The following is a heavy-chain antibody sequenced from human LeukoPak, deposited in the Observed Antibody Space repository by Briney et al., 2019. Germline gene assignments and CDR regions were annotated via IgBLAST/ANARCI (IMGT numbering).Heavy chain of an antibody. CDR1: GGSFSGYY. D-gene: IGHD3-9*01. V-gene: IGHV4-34*01. CDR3: ARAILTDYFDY. Sequence: SETLSLTCAVYGGSFSGYYWSWIRQPPGKGLEWIGEINHSGSTNYNPSLKSRVTISVDTSKNQFSLKLSSVTAADTAVYYCARAILTDYFDYWGQGTLVTVSS. J-gene: IGHJ4*02. CDR2: INHSGST.